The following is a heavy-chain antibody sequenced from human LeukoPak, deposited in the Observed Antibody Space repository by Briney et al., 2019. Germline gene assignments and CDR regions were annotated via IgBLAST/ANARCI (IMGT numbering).Heavy chain of an antibody. CDR1: GFTFGSYS. J-gene: IGHJ4*02. CDR2: ISSSSSTI. D-gene: IGHD6-25*01. Sequence: AGGSLRLSCAASGFTFGSYSMNWVRQAPGKGLEWVSYISSSSSTIYYADSVKGRFTISRDNAKNSLYLQMNSLRDEDTAVSYCARDQLRLASLLNYWGQGTLVTVSS. V-gene: IGHV3-48*02. CDR3: ARDQLRLASLLNY.